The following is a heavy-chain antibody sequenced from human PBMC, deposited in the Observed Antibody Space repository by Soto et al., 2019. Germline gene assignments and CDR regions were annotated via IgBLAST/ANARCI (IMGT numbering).Heavy chain of an antibody. J-gene: IGHJ5*02. CDR2: IYWDDDQ. D-gene: IGHD2-15*01. CDR3: APSRVVAAKGNNWFDT. V-gene: IGHV2-5*02. Sequence: QITLKESGPTLVKPTQTLTLTCTFSGFSLSTSGVGVGWIRQPPGKALEWLAFIYWDDDQRYSPSLKSRLTITQVTSNNQVVLTTSNVTAVDPATYYCAPSRVVAAKGNNWFDTWGQGTLVIVSS. CDR1: GFSLSTSGVG.